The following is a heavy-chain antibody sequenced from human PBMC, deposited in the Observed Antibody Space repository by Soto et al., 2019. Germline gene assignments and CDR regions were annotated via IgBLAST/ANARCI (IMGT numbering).Heavy chain of an antibody. Sequence: SETLSLTCTVSGGSLSSYYWTWIRQHPGKGLEWIGYIYYSGSTYYNPSLKSRVTISVDRSKNQFSLKLSSVTAADTAVYYCARENNVLPGGYFDYWGQGTLVTVSS. V-gene: IGHV4-59*12. J-gene: IGHJ4*02. CDR1: GGSLSSYY. D-gene: IGHD3-10*01. CDR3: ARENNVLPGGYFDY. CDR2: IYYSGST.